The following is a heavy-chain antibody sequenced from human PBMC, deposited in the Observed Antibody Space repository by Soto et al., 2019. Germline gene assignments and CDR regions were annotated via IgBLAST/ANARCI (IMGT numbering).Heavy chain of an antibody. Sequence: XGTLSLTCAVYGGSFSGYYWSGIRQPPGKGLEWIGEINHSGSTNYNPSLKSRVAISVDTSKNQFSLKLSSVTAADTAVYYCARVYYGRGTYYLAGGMDVWGQGTTVTVSS. V-gene: IGHV4-34*01. J-gene: IGHJ6*02. D-gene: IGHD3-10*01. CDR1: GGSFSGYY. CDR3: ARVYYGRGTYYLAGGMDV. CDR2: INHSGST.